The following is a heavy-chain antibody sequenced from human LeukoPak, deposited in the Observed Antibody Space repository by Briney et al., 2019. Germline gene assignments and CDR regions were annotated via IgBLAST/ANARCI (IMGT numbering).Heavy chain of an antibody. CDR3: AKDHDFWGGYYLFDY. CDR2: ISGSGGST. V-gene: IGHV3-23*01. J-gene: IGHJ4*02. Sequence: GGSLRLSCAASGFTFSSYAMSWVRQAPGKGLEWVSAISGSGGSTYYADSVKGRFTISRDNSKNTLYLQMNSLRAEDTAVYYCAKDHDFWGGYYLFDYWGQGTLVTVSS. CDR1: GFTFSSYA. D-gene: IGHD3-3*01.